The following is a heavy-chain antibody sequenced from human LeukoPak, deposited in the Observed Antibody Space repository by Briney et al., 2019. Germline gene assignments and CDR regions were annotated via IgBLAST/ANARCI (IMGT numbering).Heavy chain of an antibody. D-gene: IGHD6-13*01. V-gene: IGHV3-30*18. CDR3: AKLLVRGLAEYFQH. CDR2: ISYDGSNK. Sequence: PGGSLRLSCAASGFTFSSYGMHWVRQAPGKGLEWVAVISYDGSNKYYADSVKGRFTISRDNSKNTLYLQMNSLRAEDTAVYYCAKLLVRGLAEYFQHWGQGTLVTVSS. CDR1: GFTFSSYG. J-gene: IGHJ1*01.